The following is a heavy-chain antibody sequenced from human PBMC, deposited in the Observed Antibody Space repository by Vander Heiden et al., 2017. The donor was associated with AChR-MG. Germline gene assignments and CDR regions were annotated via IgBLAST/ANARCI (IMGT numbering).Heavy chain of an antibody. CDR1: GYTFTSYG. V-gene: IGHV1-18*01. CDR2: ISTYDGNT. D-gene: IGHD1-26*01. CDR3: ARGGDYYYAMDV. Sequence: QPQLVQSGTEVKKPGASVKVPCKASGYTFTSYGISWGRQAPGQGLEWMGWISTYDGNTRYAQKIRGRVTMTTDTSTSTAYMELRSLRSDDTAVYYCARGGDYYYAMDVWGQGTTVTVSS. J-gene: IGHJ6*02.